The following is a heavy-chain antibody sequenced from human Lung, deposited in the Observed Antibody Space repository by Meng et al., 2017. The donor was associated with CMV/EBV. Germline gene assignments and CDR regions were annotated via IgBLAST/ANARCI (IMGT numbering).Heavy chain of an antibody. D-gene: IGHD3-10*01. CDR2: IHSSGST. V-gene: IGHV4-31*03. CDR1: GGSISSGGYY. J-gene: IGHJ5*02. Sequence: GPLTGAGPGLAKPSPTLSLTCTGSGGSISSGGYYWSWIRQHPGKGLEWIGYIHSSGSTYYNPSLRSRLTISVDTSKNQFSLKLSSVTAADTAVYYCARASYGSGSPLGESWFDPWGQGTLVTVSS. CDR3: ARASYGSGSPLGESWFDP.